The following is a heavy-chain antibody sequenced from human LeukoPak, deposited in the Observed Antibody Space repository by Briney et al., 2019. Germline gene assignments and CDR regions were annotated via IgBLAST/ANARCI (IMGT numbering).Heavy chain of an antibody. V-gene: IGHV4-38-2*01. CDR3: ARQRSYSPHFFDY. D-gene: IGHD2-2*02. J-gene: IGHJ4*02. CDR2: IYLDGHT. CDR1: GYSIGSGYY. Sequence: PSETLSLTCGVSGYSIGSGYYWGWIRQPPGKGLEWIGRIYLDGHTSYNPALTSRVTMSMDKSKNHFSLTLTSVTAADTGIYYCARQRSYSPHFFDYWGQGTLVAVSS.